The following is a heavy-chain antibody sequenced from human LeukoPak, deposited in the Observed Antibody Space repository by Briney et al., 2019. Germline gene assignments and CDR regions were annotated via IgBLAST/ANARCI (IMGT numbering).Heavy chain of an antibody. CDR2: INHSGST. V-gene: IGHV4-34*01. J-gene: IGHJ4*02. CDR1: GGSFSGYY. CDR3: ARGRGYEN. D-gene: IGHD3-22*01. Sequence: PSETLSLTCAVYGGSFSGYYWSWIRKPPGKGLEWIGEINHSGSTNYNPSLKSRVTISVDTSKNQFSLKLSSVTAADTAVYYCARGRGYENWGQGTLVTVSS.